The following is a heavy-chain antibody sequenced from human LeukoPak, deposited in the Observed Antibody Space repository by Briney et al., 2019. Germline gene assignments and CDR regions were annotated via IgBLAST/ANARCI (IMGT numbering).Heavy chain of an antibody. CDR3: AKGKTYYDFWSGYQIQNWFDP. D-gene: IGHD3-3*01. Sequence: SVKVSCKASGGTFSSYAISWVRQAPGQGLEWMGGIIPIFGTANYAQKFQGRVTITTDESTSTAYMELSSLRSEDTAVYYCAKGKTYYDFWSGYQIQNWFDPWGQGTLVTVPS. V-gene: IGHV1-69*05. CDR1: GGTFSSYA. J-gene: IGHJ5*02. CDR2: IIPIFGTA.